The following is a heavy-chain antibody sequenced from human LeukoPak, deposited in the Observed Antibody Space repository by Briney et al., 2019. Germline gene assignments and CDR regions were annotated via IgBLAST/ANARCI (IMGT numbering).Heavy chain of an antibody. CDR1: GGSISSYY. Sequence: KPSETLSLTCTVSGGSISSYYWSWIRQPAGKGLEWXGRIYSSGSTNHNPSLKSRVTMSVDTSQNQFSLRLSSVTAADTAVYYCARDGGFLDAFGFGDIWGQGTMVTVSS. D-gene: IGHD3/OR15-3a*01. CDR2: IYSSGST. CDR3: ARDGGFLDAFGFGDI. V-gene: IGHV4-4*07. J-gene: IGHJ3*02.